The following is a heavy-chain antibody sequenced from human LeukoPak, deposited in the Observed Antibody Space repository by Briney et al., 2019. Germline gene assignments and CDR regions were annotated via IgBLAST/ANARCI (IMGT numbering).Heavy chain of an antibody. D-gene: IGHD6-13*01. Sequence: GRSLRLSCAASGFTFSSYGMHWVRQAPGKGLEWVAVISYDGSNKYYADSVKGRFTISRDNSKNTLYLQMNSLRAEDTGVYYCAKGTWAADGTSFDYWGQGTLVTVSS. CDR1: GFTFSSYG. J-gene: IGHJ4*02. CDR2: ISYDGSNK. CDR3: AKGTWAADGTSFDY. V-gene: IGHV3-30*18.